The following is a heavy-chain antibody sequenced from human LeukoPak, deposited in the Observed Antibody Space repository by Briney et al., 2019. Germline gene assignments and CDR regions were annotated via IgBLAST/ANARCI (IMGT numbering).Heavy chain of an antibody. CDR2: ISAYNGNT. D-gene: IGHD3-10*01. Sequence: GASVKVSCKASGYTFTSYGISWERQAPGQGLEWMGWISAYNGNTNYEQKLQGGVTMTTDTSTSTAYMELRSLRSDDTAVYYCASSHYGSGSYFIDWFDPWGQGTLVTVSS. V-gene: IGHV1-18*01. CDR1: GYTFTSYG. J-gene: IGHJ5*02. CDR3: ASSHYGSGSYFIDWFDP.